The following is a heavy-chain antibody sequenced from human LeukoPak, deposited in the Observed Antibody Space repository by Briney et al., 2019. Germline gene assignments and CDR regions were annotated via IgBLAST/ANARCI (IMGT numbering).Heavy chain of an antibody. D-gene: IGHD1-26*01. CDR1: GGSFSGYY. J-gene: IGHJ4*02. V-gene: IGHV4-34*01. CDR2: INHSGST. Sequence: SETLSLTCAVYGGSFSGYYWSWIRQPPGKGLEWVGEINHSGSTNYNPSLKSRVTISVDTSKNQFSLKLSSVTAADTAVYYCARNGRELLWGQGTLVTVSS. CDR3: ARNGRELL.